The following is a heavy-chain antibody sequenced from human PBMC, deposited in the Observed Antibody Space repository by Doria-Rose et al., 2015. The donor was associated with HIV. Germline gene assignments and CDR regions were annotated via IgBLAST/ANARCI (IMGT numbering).Heavy chain of an antibody. V-gene: IGHV4-59*01. CDR3: AIVLSGTYDY. J-gene: IGHJ4*02. CDR2: IFYTAST. D-gene: IGHD1-26*01. CDR1: GGSISHYY. Sequence: QVRLQQWGPGLVKPSETLSLTCSVSGGSISHYYWSWIRQPPGKGLEYIGDIFYTASTNYSPSLTSRVSISIDTSKNKFSLRLSSVTAADTAVYYCAIVLSGTYDYRGQGTLVTVSS.